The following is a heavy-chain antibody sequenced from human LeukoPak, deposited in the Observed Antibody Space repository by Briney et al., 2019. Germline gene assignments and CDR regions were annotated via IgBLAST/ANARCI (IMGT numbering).Heavy chain of an antibody. Sequence: SETLSLTCAVSGDSISGHPWSWIRQPPGKGLDYIGFIDYNGYTNYNPSLKSRVTISADTSKNQLSLNLNSVTSADAAVYYCARLAKCDGDYYSFDFWGQGILVAVSS. CDR2: IDYNGYT. J-gene: IGHJ4*02. CDR1: GDSISGHP. CDR3: ARLAKCDGDYYSFDF. V-gene: IGHV4-59*11. D-gene: IGHD2-21*02.